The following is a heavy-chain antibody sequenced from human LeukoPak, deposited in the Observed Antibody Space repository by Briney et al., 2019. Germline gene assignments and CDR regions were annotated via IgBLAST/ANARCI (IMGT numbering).Heavy chain of an antibody. CDR1: GGSVSSGGYY. CDR3: ARLTHYYDSSGYYYPMKYDC. CDR2: VYYTGST. J-gene: IGHJ4*02. D-gene: IGHD3-22*01. V-gene: IGHV4-61*08. Sequence: PSQTLSLTCTVSGGSVSSGGYYWSWIRQPPGKGLEWIGYVYYTGSTNYNPSLKSQVTMSIDTSKNQFSLKLSSVTAADTAVYYCARLTHYYDSSGYYYPMKYDCWGQGTLVTVSS.